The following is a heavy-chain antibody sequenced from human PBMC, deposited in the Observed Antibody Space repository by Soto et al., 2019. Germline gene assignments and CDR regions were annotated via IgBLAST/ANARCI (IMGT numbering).Heavy chain of an antibody. CDR3: ARKRVAAAGTRTVTFDYYYGMDV. V-gene: IGHV4-39*01. CDR2: IYYSGST. D-gene: IGHD6-13*01. Sequence: SETLSLTCTVSGGSISSSSYYWGWIRQPPGKGLEWIGSIYYSGSTYYNPSLKSRVTISVDTSKNQFSLKLSSVTAADTAVYYCARKRVAAAGTRTVTFDYYYGMDVWGQGTTVTVSS. J-gene: IGHJ6*02. CDR1: GGSISSSSYY.